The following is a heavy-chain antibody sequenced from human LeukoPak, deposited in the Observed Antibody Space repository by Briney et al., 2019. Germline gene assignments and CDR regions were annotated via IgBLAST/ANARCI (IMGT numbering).Heavy chain of an antibody. V-gene: IGHV1-18*04. J-gene: IGHJ3*02. CDR1: GYTFTSYY. Sequence: ASVKVSCKASGYTFTSYYMHWVRQAPGQGLEWMGWISAYNGNTNYAQKLQGRVTMTTDTSTSTAYMELRSLRSDDTAVYYCARDRVDFWSGYYTVDAFDIWGQGTMVTVSS. CDR3: ARDRVDFWSGYYTVDAFDI. CDR2: ISAYNGNT. D-gene: IGHD3-3*01.